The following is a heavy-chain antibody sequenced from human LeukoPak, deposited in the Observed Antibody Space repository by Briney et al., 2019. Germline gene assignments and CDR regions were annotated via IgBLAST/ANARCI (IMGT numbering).Heavy chain of an antibody. J-gene: IGHJ6*02. CDR3: AKDDSVAGYGVDV. V-gene: IGHV3-33*06. D-gene: IGHD6-19*01. CDR2: TWYDGSKK. CDR1: GFTFSGYG. Sequence: GGSLRLSCAASGFTFSGYGMHWVRQAPGKGLEWVAVTWYDGSKKYYGDFVKGRFTISRDNSKNTLYLQMNSVRAEGAAVYYCAKDDSVAGYGVDVWGQGTTVTVSS.